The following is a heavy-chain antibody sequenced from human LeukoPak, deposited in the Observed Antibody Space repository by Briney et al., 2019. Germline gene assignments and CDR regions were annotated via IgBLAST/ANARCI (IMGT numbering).Heavy chain of an antibody. J-gene: IGHJ4*02. D-gene: IGHD6-19*01. CDR2: ISSSGSTI. V-gene: IGHV3-11*01. CDR3: TTRNIAVAGTLIDY. CDR1: GFTFSDYY. Sequence: GGSLRLSCAASGFTFSDYYMSWVRQAPGKGLEWVSYISSSGSTIYYADSVKGRFTISRVNAKNSLYLQMNSLRAEDTAVYYCTTRNIAVAGTLIDYWGQGTLVTVSS.